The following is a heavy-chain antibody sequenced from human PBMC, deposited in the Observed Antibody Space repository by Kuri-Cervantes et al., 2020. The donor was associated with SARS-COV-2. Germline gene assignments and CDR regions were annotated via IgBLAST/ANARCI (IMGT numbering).Heavy chain of an antibody. CDR1: GFTFSSYS. Sequence: GGSLRLSCAASGFTFSSYSMNWVRQAPGKGLEWVSSISSSSSYIYYADSVKGRFTISRDNAKNSLYLQMNSLRAEDTAVYYCARMGWYYYDSSGHFDYWGQGTLVTVSS. CDR3: ARMGWYYYDSSGHFDY. V-gene: IGHV3-21*01. CDR2: ISSSSSYI. D-gene: IGHD3-22*01. J-gene: IGHJ4*02.